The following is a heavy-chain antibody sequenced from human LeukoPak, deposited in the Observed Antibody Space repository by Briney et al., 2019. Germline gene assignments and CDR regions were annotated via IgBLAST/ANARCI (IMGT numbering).Heavy chain of an antibody. CDR3: ARDRLDSSSWSYYFDY. D-gene: IGHD6-13*01. CDR1: GGSISSGDYY. Sequence: SETLSLTCTVSGGSISSGDYYWSWIRQPPGKGLEWIGYIYYSGSTYYNPSLKSRVTISVDTSKNQFSLKLSSVTAADTAVYYCARDRLDSSSWSYYFDYWGQGTLGTVSS. CDR2: IYYSGST. V-gene: IGHV4-30-4*08. J-gene: IGHJ4*02.